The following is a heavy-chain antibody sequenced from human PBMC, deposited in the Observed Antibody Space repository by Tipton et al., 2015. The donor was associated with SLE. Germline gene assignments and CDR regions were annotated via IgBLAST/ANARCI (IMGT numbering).Heavy chain of an antibody. Sequence: TLSLTCTVSGGSISSGGYYWSWIRQHPGKGLEWIGYIYYSGSTYYNPSLKSRVTISVDTSKNQFSLKLSSVTAADTAVYYCARVLSPYLDAFDIWGQGTMVTVSS. CDR3: ARVLSPYLDAFDI. V-gene: IGHV4-31*03. CDR1: GGSISSGGYY. CDR2: IYYSGST. J-gene: IGHJ3*02. D-gene: IGHD3-16*01.